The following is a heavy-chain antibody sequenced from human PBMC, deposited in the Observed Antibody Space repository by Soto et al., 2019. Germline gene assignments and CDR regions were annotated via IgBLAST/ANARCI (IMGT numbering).Heavy chain of an antibody. D-gene: IGHD2-2*02. CDR1: GFTFSTYS. Sequence: PGGSLRLSCVGSGFTFSTYSINWVRQAPGKGLEWVSSISSRSDIYYADSAKGRFTISRDNAKNSVSLQMNSLRAEDTAVYYCAREYTAWPLAYGLDVWGQGXTVTVSS. V-gene: IGHV3-21*01. CDR2: ISSRSDI. CDR3: AREYTAWPLAYGLDV. J-gene: IGHJ6*02.